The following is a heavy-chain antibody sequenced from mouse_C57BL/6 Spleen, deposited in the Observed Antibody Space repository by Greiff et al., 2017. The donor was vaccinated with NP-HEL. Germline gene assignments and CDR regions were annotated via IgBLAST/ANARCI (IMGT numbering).Heavy chain of an antibody. CDR2: IYPGDGDT. V-gene: IGHV1-80*01. Sequence: VKLMESGAELVKPGASVKISCKASGYAFSSYWMNWVKQRPGKGLEWIGQIYPGDGDTNYNGKFKGKATLTADKSSSTAYMQLSSLTSEDSAVYFCAIDSSGSFAYWGQGTLVTVSA. CDR1: GYAFSSYW. J-gene: IGHJ3*01. D-gene: IGHD3-2*02. CDR3: AIDSSGSFAY.